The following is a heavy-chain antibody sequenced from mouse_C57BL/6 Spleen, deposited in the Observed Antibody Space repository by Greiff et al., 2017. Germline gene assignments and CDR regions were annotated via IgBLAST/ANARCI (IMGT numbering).Heavy chain of an antibody. V-gene: IGHV3-6*01. CDR2: ISYDGSN. CDR3: ASYEFAY. Sequence: VQLKQSGPGLVKPSQSLSLTCSVTGYSITSGYYWNWIRQFPGNKLEWMGYISYDGSNNYNPSLKNRISITRDTSKNQFFLKLNSVTTEDTATYYCASYEFAYWGQGTLVTVSA. D-gene: IGHD1-1*01. J-gene: IGHJ3*01. CDR1: GYSITSGYY.